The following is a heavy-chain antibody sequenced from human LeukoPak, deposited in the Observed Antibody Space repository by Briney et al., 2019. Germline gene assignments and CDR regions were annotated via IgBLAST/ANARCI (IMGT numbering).Heavy chain of an antibody. CDR2: IIPIFGTA. V-gene: IGHV1-69*05. J-gene: IGHJ4*02. D-gene: IGHD1-7*01. Sequence: SVKVSCKASGGTFNSYAISWVRQAPGQGLEWMGGIIPIFGTANHAQKFQGRVTITTDESTSTAYMELSSLRSDDTAVYYCARVGKLELRHALDYWGQGTLVTVSS. CDR3: ARVGKLELRHALDY. CDR1: GGTFNSYA.